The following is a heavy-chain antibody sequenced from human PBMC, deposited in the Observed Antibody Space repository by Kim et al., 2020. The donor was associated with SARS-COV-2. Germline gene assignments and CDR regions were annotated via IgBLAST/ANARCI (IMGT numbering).Heavy chain of an antibody. CDR1: GFTFSDYG. J-gene: IGHJ4*01. Sequence: GGSLRLSCGASGFTFSDYGMHWVRQAPGTGLEWVAVIWSDGQNMYYGDSVKGRFTISRDNSKNTLYLQMNSLRAEDTAIYYCARAGPDITTLPSLNYW. V-gene: IGHV3-33*01. CDR2: IWSDGQNM. CDR3: ARAGPDITTLPSLNY. D-gene: IGHD1-1*01.